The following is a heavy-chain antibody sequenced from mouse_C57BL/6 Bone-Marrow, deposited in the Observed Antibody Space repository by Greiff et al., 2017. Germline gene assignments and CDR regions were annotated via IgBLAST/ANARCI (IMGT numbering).Heavy chain of an antibody. D-gene: IGHD2-5*01. V-gene: IGHV1-18*01. CDR1: GYTFTDYN. Sequence: EVQLQQSGPELVKPGASVKISCKASGYTFTDYNMDWVKQSHGKSLEWIGDINPNNGGTIYNQKFKGKATLTVDKSSSTAYMELRRLTSEDAAVYYCARRNYSNRYAMDKWGEGGSVTVSS. CDR2: INPNNGGT. J-gene: IGHJ4*01. CDR3: ARRNYSNRYAMDK.